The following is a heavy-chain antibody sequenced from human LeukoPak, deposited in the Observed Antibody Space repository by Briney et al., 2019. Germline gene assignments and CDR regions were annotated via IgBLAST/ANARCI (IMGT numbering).Heavy chain of an antibody. V-gene: IGHV3-74*01. D-gene: IGHD3-10*01. J-gene: IGHJ3*02. CDR1: GFTFSSYW. CDR2: INSDGSST. Sequence: GGSLRLSCAASGFTFSSYWMHWVRQAPGKGLVWVSRINSDGSSTSYADSVKGRFTISRDNAKNTLYLQMNSLRAEDTAVYYCARDGDYYGSGSYRDGFDIWGQGTMVTVSS. CDR3: ARDGDYYGSGSYRDGFDI.